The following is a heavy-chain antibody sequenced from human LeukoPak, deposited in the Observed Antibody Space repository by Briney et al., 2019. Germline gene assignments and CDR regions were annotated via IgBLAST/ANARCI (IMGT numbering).Heavy chain of an antibody. CDR1: GFTFSSYA. CDR2: FSGSGAGT. Sequence: PGESLRLSCAASGFTFSSYAMSWVRQAPGKGLEWVSAFSGSGAGTYYADSVKGRFTISRDHSKNTLYLQMNSLRAEDTAVYYCARDPIQSSSPTGSDAFDIWGQGTMVTVSS. J-gene: IGHJ3*02. V-gene: IGHV3-23*01. CDR3: ARDPIQSSSPTGSDAFDI. D-gene: IGHD6-6*01.